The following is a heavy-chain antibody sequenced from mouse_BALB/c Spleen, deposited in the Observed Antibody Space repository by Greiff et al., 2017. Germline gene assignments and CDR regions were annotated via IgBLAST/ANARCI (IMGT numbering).Heavy chain of an antibody. D-gene: IGHD1-2*01. CDR3: AREGFTTATFDY. CDR1: GYSITSDYA. CDR2: ISYSGST. Sequence: EVHLVESGPGLVKPSQSLSLTCTVTGYSITSDYAWNWIRQFPGNKLEWMGYISYSGSTSYNPSLKSRISITRDTSKNQFFLQLNSVTTEDTATYYCAREGFTTATFDYWGQGTTLTVSS. V-gene: IGHV3-2*02. J-gene: IGHJ2*01.